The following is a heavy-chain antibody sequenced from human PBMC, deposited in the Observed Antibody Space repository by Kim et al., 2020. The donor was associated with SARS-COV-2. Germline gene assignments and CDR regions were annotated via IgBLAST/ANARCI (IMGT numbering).Heavy chain of an antibody. Sequence: ASVKVSCKASGYTFTGYYMHWVRQAPGQGLEWMGWINPNSGGTNYAQKFQGWVTMTRDTSISTAYMELSRLRSDDTAVYYCARSGYSSSWYEPSSDNYYGKDVLGQGTTVTGSS. D-gene: IGHD6-13*01. CDR3: ARSGYSSSWYEPSSDNYYGKDV. J-gene: IGHJ6*02. CDR1: GYTFTGYY. CDR2: INPNSGGT. V-gene: IGHV1-2*04.